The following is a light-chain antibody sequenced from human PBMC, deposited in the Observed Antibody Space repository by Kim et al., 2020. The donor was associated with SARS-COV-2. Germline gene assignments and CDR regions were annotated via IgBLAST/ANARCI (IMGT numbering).Light chain of an antibody. CDR1: QSVSNSF. CDR3: QHYGTSSWT. CDR2: GAS. V-gene: IGKV3-20*01. Sequence: EIVLTQSPGTLSLSPGETATLSCRASQSVSNSFLAWYQQKRGQSPRLLIYGASRRASGIPARFSGSGSGTDFTLTISRLEPEDFTVYYCQHYGTSSWTFGQGTKVDIK. J-gene: IGKJ1*01.